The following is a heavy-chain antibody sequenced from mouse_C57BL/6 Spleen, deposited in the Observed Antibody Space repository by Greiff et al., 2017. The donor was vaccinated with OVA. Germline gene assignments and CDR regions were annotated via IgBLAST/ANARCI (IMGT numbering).Heavy chain of an antibody. V-gene: IGHV1-85*01. J-gene: IGHJ4*01. CDR2: IYPRDGST. CDR3: ARQGHYYGSTYAMDY. D-gene: IGHD1-1*01. Sequence: QVQLQQSGPELVKPGASVKLSCKASGYTFTSYDINWVKQRPGQGLEWIGWIYPRDGSTKYNEKFKGTATLTVDTSSSTAYMELHSLTSEDSAVYFCARQGHYYGSTYAMDYWGQGTSVTVSS. CDR1: GYTFTSYD.